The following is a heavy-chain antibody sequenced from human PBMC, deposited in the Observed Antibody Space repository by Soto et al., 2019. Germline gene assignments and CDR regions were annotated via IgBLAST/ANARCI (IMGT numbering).Heavy chain of an antibody. CDR3: ARVEGRFYYGMDV. CDR2: IYHSGSA. CDR1: GGSISSSNC. J-gene: IGHJ6*02. Sequence: QVQLKESGPGLVKSSGTLSLTCAVSGGSISSSNCWSWVRQPPGKGLEWIGEIYHSGSANYNPSLKSRVTISVDKSKNQFSLKLSSVTAADTAVYYCARVEGRFYYGMDVWGQGTTVTVSS. V-gene: IGHV4-4*02.